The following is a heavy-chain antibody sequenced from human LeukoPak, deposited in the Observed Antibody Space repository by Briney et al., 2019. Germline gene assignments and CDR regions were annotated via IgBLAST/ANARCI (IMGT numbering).Heavy chain of an antibody. CDR1: GGSISSSSYY. V-gene: IGHV4-39*07. CDR3: ARVSSSWYPDY. D-gene: IGHD6-13*01. Sequence: SETLSLTCTVSGGSISSSSYYWGWIRQPPGKGLEWIGSIYYSGSTYYNPSLESRVTISVDTSKNQFSLKLSSVTAADTAVYYCARVSSSWYPDYWGQGTLVTVSS. CDR2: IYYSGST. J-gene: IGHJ4*02.